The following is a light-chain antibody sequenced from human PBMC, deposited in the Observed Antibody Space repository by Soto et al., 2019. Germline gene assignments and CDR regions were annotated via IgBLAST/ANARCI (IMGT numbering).Light chain of an antibody. V-gene: IGKV1-39*01. CDR3: QQSYSTPRT. CDR2: AAS. J-gene: IGKJ1*01. Sequence: DIQMTQSPSSLSGSVVDRVTITCRASQSISSYLNWYQQKPGKAPKLLIYAASSLQSGVPSRFSGSGSGTDFTLTISSLQPEDFATYYCQQSYSTPRTFGQGTKVDIK. CDR1: QSISSY.